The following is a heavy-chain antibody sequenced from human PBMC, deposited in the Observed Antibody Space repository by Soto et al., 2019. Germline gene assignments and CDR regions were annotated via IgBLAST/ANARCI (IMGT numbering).Heavy chain of an antibody. D-gene: IGHD6-13*01. CDR2: INAANGDT. CDR3: VRRHVSATGIDWFDP. Sequence: GASAELCCKASGYTFTSYGIYWVRQEPGQRLEWMGWINAANGDTKYSPKFQGRVTITRDTSASTAYMELSSLRSEDTAVYYCVRRHVSATGIDWFDPWGKGTLVPVSS. V-gene: IGHV1-3*01. J-gene: IGHJ5*02. CDR1: GYTFTSYG.